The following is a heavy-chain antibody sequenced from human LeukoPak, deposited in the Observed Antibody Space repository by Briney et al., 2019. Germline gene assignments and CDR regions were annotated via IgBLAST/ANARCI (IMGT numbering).Heavy chain of an antibody. CDR1: GFSLSTSGVG. Sequence: ESGPTLVKPTQTLTLTCTFSGFSLSTSGVGVGWIRQPPGKALEWLALIYWADDKRYSPSLKSRLTITKDTSKNQVLLTMTNMDPVDTATYYCALTPYFWSGYYQRDYWGQGTLVTVSS. J-gene: IGHJ4*02. D-gene: IGHD3-3*01. V-gene: IGHV2-5*02. CDR2: IYWADDK. CDR3: ALTPYFWSGYYQRDY.